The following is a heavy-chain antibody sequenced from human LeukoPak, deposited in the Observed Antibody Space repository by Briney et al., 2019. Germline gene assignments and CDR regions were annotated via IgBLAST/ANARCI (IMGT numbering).Heavy chain of an antibody. CDR1: GYTFTSYG. J-gene: IGHJ4*02. D-gene: IGHD3-22*01. V-gene: IGHV1-18*01. CDR3: ARVSISGYSSYYFDY. Sequence: GASVKVSCKASGYTFTSYGISWVRQAPGQGLEWMGWISAYNGNTNYARKLQGRVTMTTDTSTSTAYMELRSLRSDDTAVYYCARVSISGYSSYYFDYWGRGTLVTVSS. CDR2: ISAYNGNT.